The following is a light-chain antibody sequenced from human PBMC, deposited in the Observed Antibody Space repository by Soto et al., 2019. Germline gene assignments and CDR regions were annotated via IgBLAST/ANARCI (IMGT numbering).Light chain of an antibody. CDR1: QSVSSY. V-gene: IGKV3-11*01. CDR3: QQYGSLPRT. J-gene: IGKJ1*01. Sequence: EIVLTQSPATLSLSPVERATLSCMASQSVSSYLAWYQQKPGQAPRLLIYDASNRATGIPARFSGSGSGTDFTLTISSLEPEDFAVYYCQQYGSLPRTFGQGTKVDIK. CDR2: DAS.